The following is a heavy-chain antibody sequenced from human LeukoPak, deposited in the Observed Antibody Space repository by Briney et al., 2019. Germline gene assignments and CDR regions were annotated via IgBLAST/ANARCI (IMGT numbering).Heavy chain of an antibody. D-gene: IGHD3-10*01. CDR2: INPSGGST. V-gene: IGHV1-46*01. CDR1: GYTFTSYY. CDR3: ARMRGSWFGDQRSFDY. Sequence: ASVKVSCKASGYTFTSYYMHWVRQAPGQGLEWMGIINPSGGSTSYAQKFQGRVTMTRDTSTSTVYMELSSLRSEDTAVYYCARMRGSWFGDQRSFDYWGQGTLVTVSS. J-gene: IGHJ4*02.